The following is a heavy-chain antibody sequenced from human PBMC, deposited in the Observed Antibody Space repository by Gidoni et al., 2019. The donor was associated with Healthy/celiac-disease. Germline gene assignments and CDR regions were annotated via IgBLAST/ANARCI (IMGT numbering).Heavy chain of an antibody. V-gene: IGHV1-18*01. Sequence: QVQLVQSGAEVKKPGASVKVSCKASGYTFTSYGISWVRQAPGQGLEWMGWISAYNGNTNYAQKLQGRVTMTTDTSTSTAYMELRSLRSDDTAVYYCARDINGWFGELFLTGVNFDYWGQGTLVTVSS. D-gene: IGHD3-10*01. CDR2: ISAYNGNT. CDR1: GYTFTSYG. J-gene: IGHJ4*02. CDR3: ARDINGWFGELFLTGVNFDY.